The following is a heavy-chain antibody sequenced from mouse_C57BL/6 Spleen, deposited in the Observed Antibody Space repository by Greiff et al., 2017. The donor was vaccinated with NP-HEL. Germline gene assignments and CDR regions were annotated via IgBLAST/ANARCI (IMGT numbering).Heavy chain of an antibody. CDR2: ISDGGSYT. Sequence: EVHLVESGGGLVKPGGSLKLSCAASGFTFSSYAMSWVRQTPEKRLEWVATISDGGSYTYYPDNVKGRFTISRDNAKNNLYLQMSHLKSEDTAMYYCARDYDEGYWYFDVWGTGTTVTVSS. CDR1: GFTFSSYA. CDR3: ARDYDEGYWYFDV. J-gene: IGHJ1*03. D-gene: IGHD2-12*01. V-gene: IGHV5-4*01.